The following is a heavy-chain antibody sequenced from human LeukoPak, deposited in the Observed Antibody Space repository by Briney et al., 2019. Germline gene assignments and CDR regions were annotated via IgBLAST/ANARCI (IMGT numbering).Heavy chain of an antibody. CDR1: GGTFSSYA. Sequence: ASVKVSCKASGGTFSSYAINWVRQATGQGLEWMGWMNPNSGNTGYAQKFQGRVTMTRNTSISTAYIELSSLRSEDTAVYYCATVYCTNGVCYIHYFDYWGQGTLVTVSS. J-gene: IGHJ4*02. CDR2: MNPNSGNT. CDR3: ATVYCTNGVCYIHYFDY. D-gene: IGHD2-8*01. V-gene: IGHV1-8*02.